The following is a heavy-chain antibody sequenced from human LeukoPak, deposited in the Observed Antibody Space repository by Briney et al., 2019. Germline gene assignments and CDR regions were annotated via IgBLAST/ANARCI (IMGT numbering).Heavy chain of an antibody. CDR1: GGTFSSDA. V-gene: IGHV1-69*13. CDR3: ARSPSPVIVVVRFNWFDP. CDR2: IIPIFGTA. D-gene: IGHD3-22*01. Sequence: ASVKVSCKASGGTFSSDAISWVRQAPGQGLEWMGGIIPIFGTANYAQKFQGRVTITADESTSTAYMELSSLRSEDTAVYYCARSPSPVIVVVRFNWFDPWGQGTLVTVSS. J-gene: IGHJ5*02.